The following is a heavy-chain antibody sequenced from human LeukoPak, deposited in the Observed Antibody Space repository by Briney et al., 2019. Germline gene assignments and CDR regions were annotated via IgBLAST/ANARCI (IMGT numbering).Heavy chain of an antibody. CDR3: ASPDSVREDGMDV. D-gene: IGHD1-14*01. CDR2: IIPIFGTA. J-gene: IGHJ6*02. V-gene: IGHV1-69*06. Sequence: SVKVFCKASGGTFSSYAISWVRQAPGQGLEWMGGIIPIFGTANYAQKFQGRVTITADKSTSTAYMELSSLRSEDTAVYYCASPDSVREDGMDVWGQGTTVTVSS. CDR1: GGTFSSYA.